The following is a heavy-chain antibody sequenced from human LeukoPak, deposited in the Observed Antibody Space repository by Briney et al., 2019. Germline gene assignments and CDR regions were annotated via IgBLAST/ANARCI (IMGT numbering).Heavy chain of an antibody. CDR1: GFTFSSYE. CDR2: INHSGST. J-gene: IGHJ4*02. D-gene: IGHD3-9*01. V-gene: IGHV4-34*01. Sequence: GSLRLSCAASGFTFSSYEMNWVRQAPGKGLEWIGEINHSGSTNNSPSLKSRVTISVDTSKNQFSLKLRSVTAADTAVYYCARVTGYMIEDYFDYWGQGILVTVSS. CDR3: ARVTGYMIEDYFDY.